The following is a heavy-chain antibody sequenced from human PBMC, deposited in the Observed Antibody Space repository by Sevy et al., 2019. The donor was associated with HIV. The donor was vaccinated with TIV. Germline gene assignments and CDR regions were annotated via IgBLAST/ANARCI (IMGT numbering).Heavy chain of an antibody. J-gene: IGHJ4*02. V-gene: IGHV4-59*01. CDR2: IYYIGSG. CDR1: GASINSYY. D-gene: IGHD6-19*01. CDR3: ARLSGTSGWYLYSVDY. Sequence: SETLSPSCTVSGASINSYYWSWIRQPPGKGLEFIGYIYYIGSGNYNPSLKSRVTMAIDTSNNQFSLELSSVTAADTAVYYCARLSGTSGWYLYSVDYWGLGTLVTVSS.